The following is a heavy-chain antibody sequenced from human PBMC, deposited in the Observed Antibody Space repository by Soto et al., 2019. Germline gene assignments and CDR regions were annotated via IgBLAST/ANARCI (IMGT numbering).Heavy chain of an antibody. Sequence: GGSLRLSCAASGFTFSSYAMSWVRQAPGKGLEWVSAISGSGGRKYYADSVKGRFTISRDNSKNTLYLQMNSLRAEDTAVYYCAKVPNTIFGVVIIEYYFDYWGQGTLVTVSS. D-gene: IGHD3-3*01. CDR3: AKVPNTIFGVVIIEYYFDY. J-gene: IGHJ4*02. V-gene: IGHV3-23*01. CDR2: ISGSGGRK. CDR1: GFTFSSYA.